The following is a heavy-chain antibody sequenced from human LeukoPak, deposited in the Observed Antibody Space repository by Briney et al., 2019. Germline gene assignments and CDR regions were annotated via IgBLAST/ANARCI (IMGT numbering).Heavy chain of an antibody. Sequence: ASVKVSCKASGYTFTGYYMPWVRHATGQGLEWMGWINPNSGGTNYAQKFKGRVSMTRDTSISTAYMELSRLRSDDTAVYFCARGSGSRGYETWGQGTLVTVSS. J-gene: IGHJ5*02. CDR2: INPNSGGT. D-gene: IGHD5-12*01. V-gene: IGHV1-2*02. CDR1: GYTFTGYY. CDR3: ARGSGSRGYET.